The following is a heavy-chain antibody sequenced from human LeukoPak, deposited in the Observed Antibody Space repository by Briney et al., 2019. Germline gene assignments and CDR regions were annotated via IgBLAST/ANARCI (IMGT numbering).Heavy chain of an antibody. Sequence: SETLSLTCTVSGYSISSGYYWGWIRQPPGKGLEWIGSIYHSGSTYYNPSLKSRVTISVDTSKNQFSLKLSSVTAADTAVYYCAREWSSSWYHDWFDPWGQGTLVTVSS. CDR3: AREWSSSWYHDWFDP. CDR2: IYHSGST. D-gene: IGHD6-13*01. CDR1: GYSISSGYY. V-gene: IGHV4-38-2*02. J-gene: IGHJ5*02.